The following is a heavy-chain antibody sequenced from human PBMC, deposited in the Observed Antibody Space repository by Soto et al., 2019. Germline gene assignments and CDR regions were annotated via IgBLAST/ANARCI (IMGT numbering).Heavy chain of an antibody. V-gene: IGHV3-23*01. CDR3: TRTLFIAGRGVEPCEY. CDR1: VFPVRDYA. CDR2: TSGNGGST. J-gene: IGHJ4*02. Sequence: SLSCSASVFPVRDYALAGVLQAPGMGLEWVSHTSGNGGSTYYADSVKGRFTVSRDNSRDTMHLQMNSLRAEDTALYYCTRTLFIAGRGVEPCEYWGQGARVNVSS. D-gene: IGHD6-13*01.